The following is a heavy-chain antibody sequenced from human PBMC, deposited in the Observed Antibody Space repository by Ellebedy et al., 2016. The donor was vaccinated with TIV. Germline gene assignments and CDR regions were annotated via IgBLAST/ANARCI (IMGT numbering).Heavy chain of an antibody. V-gene: IGHV3-21*06. CDR1: GFAFGGYT. CDR2: ISSRSNYI. Sequence: GESLKISCAASGFAFGGYTMNWVRQAPGKGLEWVSAISSRSNYIYYADSVRGRFTISRDNAKNSLYLQMTSLRADDTAVYYCARRDTSWGQGTLVTVSS. CDR3: ARRDTS. D-gene: IGHD5-18*01. J-gene: IGHJ5*02.